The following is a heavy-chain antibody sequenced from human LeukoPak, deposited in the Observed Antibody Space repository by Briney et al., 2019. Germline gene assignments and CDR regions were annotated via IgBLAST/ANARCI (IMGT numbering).Heavy chain of an antibody. CDR3: AREGYSYGAFDY. D-gene: IGHD5-18*01. CDR2: INPNSGGT. Sequence: VASVKVSSKPSGYTFTGYYMHWVPQAPGQGLEWMGRINPNSGGTNNAQQFQGRDTMTKDTTISTASIELSRLRSDDHAVYYCAREGYSYGAFDYWGQGTLVTVSS. V-gene: IGHV1-2*06. J-gene: IGHJ4*02. CDR1: GYTFTGYY.